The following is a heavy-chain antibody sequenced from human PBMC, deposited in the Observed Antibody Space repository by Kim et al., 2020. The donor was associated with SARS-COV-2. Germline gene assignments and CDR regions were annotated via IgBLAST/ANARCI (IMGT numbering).Heavy chain of an antibody. V-gene: IGHV7-4-1*02. J-gene: IGHJ6*02. CDR3: ARDFPAPSSIAGYYDYYYGMDV. CDR1: GYTFTSYA. CDR2: INTNTGNP. D-gene: IGHD6-6*01. Sequence: ASVKVSCKASGYTFTSYAMNWVRQAPGQGLEWMGWINTNTGNPTYAQGFTERFVFSLDTSVSTAYLQISSLKAEDTAVYYCARDFPAPSSIAGYYDYYYGMDVWGQGTTVTVSS.